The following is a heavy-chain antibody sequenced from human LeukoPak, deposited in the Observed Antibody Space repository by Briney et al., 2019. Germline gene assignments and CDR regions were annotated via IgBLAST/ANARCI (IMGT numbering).Heavy chain of an antibody. Sequence: PGGSLRLSCVASGFTFSDYYMIWIRQAPGKGLEWVSYISSSSSTIYYADSVKGRFTISRDNAKNSLYLQMNSLRDEDTAVYYCARDLGSGWPFDYWGQGTLVTVSS. CDR1: GFTFSDYY. J-gene: IGHJ4*02. V-gene: IGHV3-11*04. D-gene: IGHD6-19*01. CDR3: ARDLGSGWPFDY. CDR2: ISSSSSTI.